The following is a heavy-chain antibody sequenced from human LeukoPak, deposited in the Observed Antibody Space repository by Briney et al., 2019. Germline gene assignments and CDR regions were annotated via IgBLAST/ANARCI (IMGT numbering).Heavy chain of an antibody. CDR3: ARVAVVPFNYYYYMDV. D-gene: IGHD2-2*01. V-gene: IGHV1-8*01. J-gene: IGHJ6*03. Sequence: ASVTVSCTASGYTFTSYDINWVRQAPGQGLEWMGWMNPNSGNTGYAQKFQGRVTMTRSTSISTAYMELSSLRSEDTAVYYCARVAVVPFNYYYYMDVWGKGTTVTVSS. CDR1: GYTFTSYD. CDR2: MNPNSGNT.